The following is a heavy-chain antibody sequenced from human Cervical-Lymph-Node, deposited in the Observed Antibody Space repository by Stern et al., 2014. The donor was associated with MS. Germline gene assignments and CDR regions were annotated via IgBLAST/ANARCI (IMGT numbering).Heavy chain of an antibody. CDR3: ARDTNHYGH. D-gene: IGHD4-17*01. CDR2: IWYDGSNK. J-gene: IGHJ4*02. CDR1: GFTFSSYG. V-gene: IGHV3-33*01. Sequence: DQLVESGGGVVQPGRSLRLSCAASGFTFSSYGMHWVRQAPGQGLEWVAVIWYDGSNKYYADSVKGRFTISRDNSKNTLYLQMNSLRAEDTAVYYCARDTNHYGHWGQGTLVTVSS.